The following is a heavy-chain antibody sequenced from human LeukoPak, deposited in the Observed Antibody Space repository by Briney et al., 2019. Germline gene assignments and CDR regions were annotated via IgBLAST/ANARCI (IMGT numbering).Heavy chain of an antibody. J-gene: IGHJ4*02. CDR3: ARLTVVTNPYALY. CDR2: IYPDDSDT. D-gene: IGHD4-23*01. CDR1: EYSFPNYC. Sequence: GESLKISCKHSEYSFPNYCIGWVRQMPGKGLEWMGIIYPDDSDTRYSPSFQGQVTISADKSISTAYLQWSSLKASDTAMYYCARLTVVTNPYALYWRQGTLVTVSS. V-gene: IGHV5-51*01.